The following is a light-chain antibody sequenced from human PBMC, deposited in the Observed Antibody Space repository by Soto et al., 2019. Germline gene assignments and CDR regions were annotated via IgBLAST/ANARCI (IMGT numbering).Light chain of an antibody. J-gene: IGKJ1*01. CDR3: QQYNDWPRT. CDR2: GAS. Sequence: EIVMTQSRATLSVSPGETAALSFRASQDISSNLAWYQQKPGQAPRLLIYGASTRATGSPDRFSASGSATEFTLTISSLLSEYFAVYYCQQYNDWPRTFGQGTKVDIK. CDR1: QDISSN. V-gene: IGKV3-15*01.